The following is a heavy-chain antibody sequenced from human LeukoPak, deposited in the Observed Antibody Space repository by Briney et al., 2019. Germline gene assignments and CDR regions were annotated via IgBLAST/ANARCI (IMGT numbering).Heavy chain of an antibody. V-gene: IGHV4-59*01. Sequence: NPSETLSLTCTVSGGSISSYYWSWIRQPPGKGLEWIGYIHYSGSTNYNPSLKSRVTISVDTSKNEFSLKLSSVTAADTAVYYCARGTCSNGVCYRYGEGFHYWGQGTLVTVS. CDR3: ARGTCSNGVCYRYGEGFHY. J-gene: IGHJ4*02. CDR2: IHYSGST. D-gene: IGHD2-8*01. CDR1: GGSISSYY.